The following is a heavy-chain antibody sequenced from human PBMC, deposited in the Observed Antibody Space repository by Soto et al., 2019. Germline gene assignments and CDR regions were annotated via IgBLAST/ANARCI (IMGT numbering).Heavy chain of an antibody. V-gene: IGHV3-23*01. Sequence: GGSLRLSCAASGFTFSSYAMSWVRQAPGKGLEWVSAISGSGGSTYYADSVKGRFTISRDNSKNTLYLQMNSLRAEDTAVYYCAKDIVVVVAATPRYFDYWGQGTLVTVSS. CDR2: ISGSGGST. J-gene: IGHJ4*02. CDR1: GFTFSSYA. CDR3: AKDIVVVVAATPRYFDY. D-gene: IGHD2-15*01.